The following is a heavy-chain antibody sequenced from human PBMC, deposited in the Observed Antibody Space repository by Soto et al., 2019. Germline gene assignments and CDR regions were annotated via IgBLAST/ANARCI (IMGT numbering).Heavy chain of an antibody. V-gene: IGHV4-4*07. CDR3: ARISGGPIR. CDR2: IHTGGTT. Sequence: PSETLSFTWTVSGGSISGFYGNWFRQPAGKGLEWIGRIHTGGTTNYKPSLRSRVTMSVDTSKNQFSLKLTSVTAADTAVYYCARISGGPIRWGQGTLVTVSS. CDR1: GGSISGFY. J-gene: IGHJ4*02.